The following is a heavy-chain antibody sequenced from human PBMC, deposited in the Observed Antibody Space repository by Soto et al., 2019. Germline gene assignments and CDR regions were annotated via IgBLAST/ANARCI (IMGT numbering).Heavy chain of an antibody. J-gene: IGHJ4*02. D-gene: IGHD4-17*01. Sequence: QVQLVESGGGVVQPGRSLRLSCAASGFTFSSYAMHWVRQAPGKGLEWVAVISYDGSNKYYADSVKGRFTISRDNSKNTLYLQMNSLRSEDTAVYYCAIAFVPTYGDPAADGGYFDYWGQGTLVTVSS. V-gene: IGHV3-30-3*01. CDR2: ISYDGSNK. CDR3: AIAFVPTYGDPAADGGYFDY. CDR1: GFTFSSYA.